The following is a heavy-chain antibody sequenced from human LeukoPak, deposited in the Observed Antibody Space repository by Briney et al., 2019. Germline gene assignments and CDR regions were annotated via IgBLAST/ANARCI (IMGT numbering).Heavy chain of an antibody. CDR3: AKSETGSYYNLLY. J-gene: IGHJ4*02. CDR1: GFTFSSHL. CDR2: ISSDGTYT. Sequence: GGSLRLSCAASGFTFSSHLMHWVRHAPGKGLVWVSRISSDGTYTNYADSVRGRFTISRDNAKNTLYLQMNSLRVEDTAVYYCAKSETGSYYNLLYWGQGTLVTVSS. V-gene: IGHV3-74*01. D-gene: IGHD3-10*01.